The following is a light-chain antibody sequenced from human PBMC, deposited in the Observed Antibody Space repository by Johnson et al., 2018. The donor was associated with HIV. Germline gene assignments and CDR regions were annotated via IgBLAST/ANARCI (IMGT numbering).Light chain of an antibody. CDR3: GTWDSGLGALYV. CDR1: SYNIGNNY. J-gene: IGLJ1*01. CDR2: DNN. Sequence: QSVLTQPPSVSAAPGQKVTISCSGSSYNIGNNYVSWYQQLPGTAPTLLIYDNNKRPSGIPDRFSGSKSGTSATLGITGLQTGDEADYYCGTWDSGLGALYVFGTGTKVTVL. V-gene: IGLV1-51*01.